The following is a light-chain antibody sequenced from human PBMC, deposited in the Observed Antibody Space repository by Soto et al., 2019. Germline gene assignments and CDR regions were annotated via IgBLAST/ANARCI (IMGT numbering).Light chain of an antibody. CDR3: QQYNSYS. J-gene: IGKJ1*01. Sequence: DIQMTQSPSTLPASVGDRVTITCRASQSISNRLAWYQQNPGTAPKVLIYHASNLQSGVPSRFSDSGSGTEFTLTISSLQPDDFATYYCQQYNSYSFGQGTKVDIK. V-gene: IGKV1-5*01. CDR1: QSISNR. CDR2: HAS.